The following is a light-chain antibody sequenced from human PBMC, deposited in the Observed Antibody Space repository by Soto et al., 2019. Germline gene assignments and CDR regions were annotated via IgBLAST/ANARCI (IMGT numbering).Light chain of an antibody. CDR1: GSDIAVYDF. CDR3: SSYAGSNTLV. J-gene: IGLJ2*01. CDR2: EVT. V-gene: IGLV2-8*01. Sequence: QSALTQPPSASGSPGQSVTISCAGSGSDIAVYDFVSWYQQHPGTAPKLIIYEVTKRPSGVPDRFSGSKSASTASLTVSGLQAEDEADYYCSSYAGSNTLVFGGGTKPTVL.